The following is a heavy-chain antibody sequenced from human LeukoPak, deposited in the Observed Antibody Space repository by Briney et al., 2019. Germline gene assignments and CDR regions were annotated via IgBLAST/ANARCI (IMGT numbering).Heavy chain of an antibody. V-gene: IGHV4-39*01. CDR1: GGSISSSSYY. Sequence: SETLSLTCTVSGGSISSSSYYWGWIRQPPGKGLEWLGSIYYSGSTYYNPSLKSRVTISVDTSKNQFSLKLSSVTAADTAVYYCARHSSGWYGNFDYWGQGTLVTVSS. CDR3: ARHSSGWYGNFDY. CDR2: IYYSGST. J-gene: IGHJ4*02. D-gene: IGHD6-19*01.